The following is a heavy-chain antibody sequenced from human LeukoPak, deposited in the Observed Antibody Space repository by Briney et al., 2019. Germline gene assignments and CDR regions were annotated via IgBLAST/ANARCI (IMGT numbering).Heavy chain of an antibody. CDR1: GFTFNNYW. CDR3: AREGLDIVATTLYYYYYMDV. Sequence: GGSLRLSCAASGFTFNNYWMTWVRQAPGMGLEWVANIKQDGSEKYYVDSVKGRFTISRDIAKNSLYLQMNSLRAEDTAVYYCAREGLDIVATTLYYYYYMDVWGKGTTVTISS. D-gene: IGHD5-12*01. J-gene: IGHJ6*03. V-gene: IGHV3-7*01. CDR2: IKQDGSEK.